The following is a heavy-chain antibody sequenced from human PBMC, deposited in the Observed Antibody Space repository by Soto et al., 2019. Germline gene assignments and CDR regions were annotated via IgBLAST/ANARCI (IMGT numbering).Heavy chain of an antibody. CDR2: IYWNDDK. J-gene: IGHJ1*01. CDR3: AQWIWFGDSSSDPNYYLHS. CDR1: EFSLSAPGVG. D-gene: IGHD3-10*01. Sequence: AGPTLVNPTQTLTLTCTFSEFSLSAPGVGVGWIRQPPGKALEWLALIYWNDDKSYNPSLKNRLTITKDTSKNHVVLKMTDMDPVDTATYFCAQWIWFGDSSSDPNYYLHSWGHGNLVTVS. V-gene: IGHV2-5*01.